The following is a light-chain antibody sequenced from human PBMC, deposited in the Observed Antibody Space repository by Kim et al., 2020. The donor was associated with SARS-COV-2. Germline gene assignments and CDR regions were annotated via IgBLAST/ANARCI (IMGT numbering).Light chain of an antibody. V-gene: IGLV2-14*04. Sequence: GQSIPISCTGTSSDVGGYNYVSWYQQHPGKAPKLMIYDVSKRPSGVSNRFSGSKSGNTASLTISGLQAEDEADYYCSSYTSSSTRVFGTGTKVTVL. CDR2: DVS. CDR1: SSDVGGYNY. CDR3: SSYTSSSTRV. J-gene: IGLJ1*01.